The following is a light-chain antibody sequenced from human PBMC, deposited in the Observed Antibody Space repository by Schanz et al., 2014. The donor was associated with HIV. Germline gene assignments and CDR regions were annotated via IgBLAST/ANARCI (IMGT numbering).Light chain of an antibody. Sequence: DIQMTQSPSTLSASVGDRVTIICRASQSISSWLAWYQQKPGKAPKLLIHKASSLESGVPSRFSGSGSGTDFTLTISSLQPEDFATYYCQQGSSFPRTFGQGTKVEIK. J-gene: IGKJ1*01. CDR2: KAS. V-gene: IGKV1-5*03. CDR3: QQGSSFPRT. CDR1: QSISSW.